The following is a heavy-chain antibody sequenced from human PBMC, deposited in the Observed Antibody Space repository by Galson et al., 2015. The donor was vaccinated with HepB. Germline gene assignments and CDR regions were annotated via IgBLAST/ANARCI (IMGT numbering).Heavy chain of an antibody. CDR2: ISPDGSTQ. Sequence: SLRLSCAASGFIFSRYDMYWVRQAPGKGLEWVALISPDGSTQYYADSVKGRFTISRDSSRNTLYLQMNSLRTEDTAVYYCARDSITHSYYYYYMDVWGKGTTVTVSS. D-gene: IGHD3-3*02. CDR3: ARDSITHSYYYYYMDV. V-gene: IGHV3-30*03. J-gene: IGHJ6*03. CDR1: GFIFSRYD.